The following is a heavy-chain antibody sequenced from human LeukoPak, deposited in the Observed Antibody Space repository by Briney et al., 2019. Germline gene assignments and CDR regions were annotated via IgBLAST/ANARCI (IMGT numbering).Heavy chain of an antibody. CDR2: ISYSGTT. Sequence: SETLSLTCTVSGGSISSYYWSWIRQPPGKELEWIGYISYSGTTNYNPSLKSRVTISVDTSKNQFSLNVSSVTAADTAVYYCATRGFGSARTHGLDVWGQGTTVTVSS. V-gene: IGHV4-59*08. CDR1: GGSISSYY. CDR3: ATRGFGSARTHGLDV. D-gene: IGHD2-2*01. J-gene: IGHJ6*02.